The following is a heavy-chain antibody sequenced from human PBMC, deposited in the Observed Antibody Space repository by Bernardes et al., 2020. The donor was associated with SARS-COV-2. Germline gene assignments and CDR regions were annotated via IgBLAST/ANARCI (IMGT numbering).Heavy chain of an antibody. D-gene: IGHD1-1*01. V-gene: IGHV1-46*01. Sequence: ASVKVSCKASGYTLTTYYMHWVRQAPGQGLEWMGIINPGDGTTRYSQKFQGRVSMTTDTSANTVSMHLSSLRSGDTAVYYCARNYRGPGSTTFDYWGQGTPVTVSS. J-gene: IGHJ4*02. CDR3: ARNYRGPGSTTFDY. CDR2: INPGDGTT. CDR1: GYTLTTYY.